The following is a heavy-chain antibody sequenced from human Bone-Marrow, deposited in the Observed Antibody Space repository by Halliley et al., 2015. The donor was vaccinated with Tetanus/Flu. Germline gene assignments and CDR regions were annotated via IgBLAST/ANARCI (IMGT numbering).Heavy chain of an antibody. J-gene: IGHJ4*02. CDR2: IRSKPQGDAT. D-gene: IGHD1-1*01. CDR3: NSPGTPDAPGDY. V-gene: IGHV3-73*01. CDR1: AFTFSDSA. Sequence: SLRLSCTTSAFTFSDSAIHWVRQASGQGLEWVGRIRSKPQGDATAYVASVEGRFSISRDDSKNTAYLEMNSLKIEDTAVYYCNSPGTPDAPGDYWGQGTLVTVSS.